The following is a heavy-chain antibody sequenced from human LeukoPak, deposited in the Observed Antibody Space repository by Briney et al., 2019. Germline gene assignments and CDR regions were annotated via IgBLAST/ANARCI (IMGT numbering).Heavy chain of an antibody. V-gene: IGHV3-66*01. J-gene: IGHJ4*02. CDR2: IYSGGST. D-gene: IGHD6-13*01. CDR1: GFTVSSNY. CDR3: ARDDIAATGMAFDY. Sequence: PGGSLRLSCAASGFTVSSNYMSWVRQAPGKGLEWVSVIYSGGSTYYADSVKGRFTISRDNSKSTLYLQMNSLRAEDTSVYYCARDDIAATGMAFDYWGQGTLVTVCS.